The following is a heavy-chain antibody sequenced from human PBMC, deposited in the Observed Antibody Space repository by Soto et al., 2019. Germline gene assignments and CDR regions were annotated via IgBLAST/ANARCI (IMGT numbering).Heavy chain of an antibody. CDR2: ISYDGSNK. J-gene: IGHJ4*02. V-gene: IGHV3-30-3*01. CDR3: AREDYYDSSGYYSSTPMDY. D-gene: IGHD3-22*01. CDR1: GFTFSSYA. Sequence: QVQLVESGGGMVQPGRSLRLSCAASGFTFSSYAMHWVRQAPGKGLEWVAVISYDGSNKYYADSVKGRFTISRDNSKNTLYLQMNSLRAEDTAVYYCAREDYYDSSGYYSSTPMDYWGQGTLVTVSS.